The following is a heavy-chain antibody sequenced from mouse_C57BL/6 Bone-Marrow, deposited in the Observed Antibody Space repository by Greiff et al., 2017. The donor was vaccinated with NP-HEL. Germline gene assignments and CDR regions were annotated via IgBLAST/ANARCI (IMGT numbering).Heavy chain of an antibody. J-gene: IGHJ3*01. V-gene: IGHV8-12*01. CDR2: IYWDDDN. Sequence: QVTLKVSGPGILQSSQTLSLTCSFSGFSLSTSGMGVSWLRQPSGKGLEWLAHIYWDDDNRHNPSLKSRLTIYKDTSRNQVCLKITSVDTADTATYDSARRGEDYSNPFAYWGQGTLVTVSA. CDR1: GFSLSTSGMG. CDR3: ARRGEDYSNPFAY. D-gene: IGHD2-5*01.